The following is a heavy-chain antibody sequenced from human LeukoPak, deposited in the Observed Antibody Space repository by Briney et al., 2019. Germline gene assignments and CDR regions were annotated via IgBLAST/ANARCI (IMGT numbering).Heavy chain of an antibody. D-gene: IGHD4-17*01. CDR2: ISSSSSYI. V-gene: IGHV3-21*01. CDR3: ARSKMTTVDY. CDR1: GFTFSSYA. Sequence: GGSLRLSCAASGFTFSSYAMSWVRQAPGKGLEWVSSISSSSSYIYYADSVKGRFTISRDNAKNSLYLQMNSLRAEDTAVYYCARSKMTTVDYWGQGTLVTVSS. J-gene: IGHJ4*02.